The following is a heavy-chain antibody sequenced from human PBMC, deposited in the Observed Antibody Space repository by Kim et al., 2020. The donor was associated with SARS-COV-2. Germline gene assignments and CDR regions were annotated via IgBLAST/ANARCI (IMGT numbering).Heavy chain of an antibody. D-gene: IGHD3-10*01. V-gene: IGHV3-21*01. J-gene: IGHJ6*02. CDR1: GFTFSSYS. CDR3: ARAIDGGATGYYYGMDV. CDR2: ISSSSSYI. Sequence: GGSLRLSCAASGFTFSSYSMNWVRQAPGKGLEWVSSISSSSSYIYYADSVKGRFTISRDNAKNSLYLQMNSLRAEDTAVYYCARAIDGGATGYYYGMDVWGQGTTVTVSS.